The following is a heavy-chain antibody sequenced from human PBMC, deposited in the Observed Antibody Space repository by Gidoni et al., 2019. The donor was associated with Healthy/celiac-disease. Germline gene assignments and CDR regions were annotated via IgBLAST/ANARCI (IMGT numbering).Heavy chain of an antibody. CDR3: TTGSYYDFWSGSDPYCMDV. D-gene: IGHD3-3*01. CDR2: IKSKTDGGTT. Sequence: GQLVESGGGLVKPGGSLRLSCAASGFTFSNAWMNWVRQAPGKGLEWVGRIKSKTDGGTTDYAAPVKGRFTISRDDSKNTLYLQMNSLKTEDTAVYYCTTGSYYDFWSGSDPYCMDVWGQGTTVTVSS. J-gene: IGHJ6*02. V-gene: IGHV3-15*07. CDR1: GFTFSNAW.